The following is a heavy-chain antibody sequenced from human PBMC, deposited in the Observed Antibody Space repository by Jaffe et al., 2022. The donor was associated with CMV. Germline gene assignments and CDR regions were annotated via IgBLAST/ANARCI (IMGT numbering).Heavy chain of an antibody. J-gene: IGHJ4*02. V-gene: IGHV1-69*01. D-gene: IGHD3-10*01. Sequence: QVQLVQSGAEVKKPGSSVKVSCKASGGTFSSYAISWVRQAPGQGLEWMGGIIPIFGTANYAQKFQGRVTITADESTSTAYMELSSLRSEDTAVYYCASRLEYGSGSYYTPFDYWGQGTLVTVSS. CDR2: IIPIFGTA. CDR3: ASRLEYGSGSYYTPFDY. CDR1: GGTFSSYA.